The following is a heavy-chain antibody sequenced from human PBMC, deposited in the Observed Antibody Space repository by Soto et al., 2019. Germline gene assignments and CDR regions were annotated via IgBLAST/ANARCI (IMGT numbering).Heavy chain of an antibody. J-gene: IGHJ4*02. D-gene: IGHD2-21*02. V-gene: IGHV1-69*13. Sequence: SVKVSCKASGGTFSSYAISWVRQAPGQGLEWMGGIIPIFGTANYAQKFQGRVTITADESTSTAYMELSSLRSEDTAVYYCARDKVGGNSGHFDYWGQGTLVTVSS. CDR1: GGTFSSYA. CDR2: IIPIFGTA. CDR3: ARDKVGGNSGHFDY.